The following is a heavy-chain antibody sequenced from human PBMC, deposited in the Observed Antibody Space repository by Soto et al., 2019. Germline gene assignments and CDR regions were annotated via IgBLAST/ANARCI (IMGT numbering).Heavy chain of an antibody. CDR2: IYWNDDK. Sequence: SGPTLVNPTQTLTLTCTFSGFSLSTSGVGVGWIRQPPGKALEWLALIYWNDDKRYSPSLKSRLTITKDTSKNQVVLTMTNMDPVDKATYYCAHFQAAIRMRAFDIWGQGTMVTV. D-gene: IGHD2-2*02. CDR3: AHFQAAIRMRAFDI. CDR1: GFSLSTSGVG. J-gene: IGHJ3*02. V-gene: IGHV2-5*01.